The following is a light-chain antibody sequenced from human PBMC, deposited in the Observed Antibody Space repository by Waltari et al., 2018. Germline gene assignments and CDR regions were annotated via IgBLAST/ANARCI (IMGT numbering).Light chain of an antibody. CDR2: DTC. V-gene: IGKV3-15*01. CDR3: QQYNEWFPWT. Sequence: EIMMTQSPDTLSVSPGARTTLSCRASRSVGSHLSWYQMKPGQSPRLLILDTCTRATGIPGRSSGSGSGTDFTLTISSLQSEDFAIYYCQQYNEWFPWTFGQGTKVEVK. CDR1: RSVGSH. J-gene: IGKJ1*01.